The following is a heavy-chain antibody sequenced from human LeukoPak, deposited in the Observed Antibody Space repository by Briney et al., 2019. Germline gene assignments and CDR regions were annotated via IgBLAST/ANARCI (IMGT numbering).Heavy chain of an antibody. CDR2: ISGSGGST. Sequence: LSLTCTVSGGSISSGGYYWSWVRQAPGKGLEWVSAISGSGGSTYYADSVKGRFTISRDNSKNTLYLQMNSLRAEDTAVYYCAKGGSYYYYYGIDVWGQGTTVTVSS. V-gene: IGHV3-23*01. CDR3: AKGGSYYYYYGIDV. D-gene: IGHD2-15*01. J-gene: IGHJ6*02. CDR1: GGSISSGGYY.